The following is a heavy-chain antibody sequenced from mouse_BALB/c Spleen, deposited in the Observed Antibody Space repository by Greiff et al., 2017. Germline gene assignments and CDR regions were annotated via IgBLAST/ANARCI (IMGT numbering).Heavy chain of an antibody. CDR3: ARSPLATAHYFDY. V-gene: IGHV1S135*01. CDR1: GYSFTDYN. Sequence: VQLKESGPELVKPGASVKVSCKASGYSFTDYNMYWVKQSHGKSLEWIGYIDPYNGGTSYNQKFKGKATLTVDKSSSTAYMQLKSLTSEDSAVYYCARSPLATAHYFDYWGQGTTLTVSS. D-gene: IGHD1-2*01. J-gene: IGHJ2*01. CDR2: IDPYNGGT.